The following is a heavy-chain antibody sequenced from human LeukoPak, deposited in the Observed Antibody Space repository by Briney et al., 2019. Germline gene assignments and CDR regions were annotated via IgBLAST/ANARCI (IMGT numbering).Heavy chain of an antibody. D-gene: IGHD3-16*02. CDR2: VNGNGGST. CDR1: GFSFSTYA. CDR3: AKSLYGGCDY. Sequence: GGSLRLSCAASGFSFSTYAMSWVRQAPGKGLEWVSGVNGNGGSTPYADSVKGRFTIFRDNSKNTVYLQMHSLRVEDTAVYYCAKSLYGGCDYWGQGTVVTVSS. V-gene: IGHV3-23*01. J-gene: IGHJ4*02.